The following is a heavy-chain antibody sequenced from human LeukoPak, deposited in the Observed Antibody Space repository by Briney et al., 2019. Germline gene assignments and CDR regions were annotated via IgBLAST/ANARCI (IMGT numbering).Heavy chain of an antibody. D-gene: IGHD3-22*01. V-gene: IGHV3-48*01. J-gene: IGHJ4*02. CDR2: ITSSSGTI. Sequence: GGSLRLSCAASGFTFDSYSMNWVRQAPGKGLEWVSYITSSSGTIYYADSVKGRFTISRDNSKNTLYLQMNSLRAEDTAVYYCAKDYDSSGYYTYYFDYWGQGTLVTVSS. CDR3: AKDYDSSGYYTYYFDY. CDR1: GFTFDSYS.